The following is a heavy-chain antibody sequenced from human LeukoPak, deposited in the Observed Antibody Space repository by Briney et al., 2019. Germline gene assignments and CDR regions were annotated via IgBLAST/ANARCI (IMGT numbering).Heavy chain of an antibody. CDR2: ISYDGSNK. Sequence: QPGRSLRLSCAASGFTFSNYGMHWVRQAPGKGLDWVSFISYDGSNKYYADSVKGRFTISRDNSKNTLYLEMNSLRAEDTAVYYCAKDIGSYYDYWGQGILVTVSS. CDR1: GFTFSNYG. D-gene: IGHD3-10*01. J-gene: IGHJ4*02. V-gene: IGHV3-30*18. CDR3: AKDIGSYYDY.